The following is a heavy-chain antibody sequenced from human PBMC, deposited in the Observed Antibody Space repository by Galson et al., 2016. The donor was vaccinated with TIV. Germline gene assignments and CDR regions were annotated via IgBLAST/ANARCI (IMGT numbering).Heavy chain of an antibody. CDR1: SGSIRSGGFY. V-gene: IGHV4-31*03. CDR3: ARSPPWSPFAS. CDR2: VAFDGKT. J-gene: IGHJ4*02. D-gene: IGHD3-3*01. Sequence: TLSLTCTVSSGSIRSGGFYWSWIRQRPGKGLEWIGFVAFDGKTNYNPSLQSRITISAFPSNNWFSLNLVSVTAADTAVYFCARSPPWSPFASWGQGALVIVSS.